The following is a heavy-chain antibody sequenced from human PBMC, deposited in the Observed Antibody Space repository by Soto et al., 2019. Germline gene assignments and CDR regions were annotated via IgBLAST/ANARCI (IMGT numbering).Heavy chain of an antibody. Sequence: ASVKVSCKASGGTFSSYAISWVRQAPGQGLEWMGGIIPIFGTANYAQKFQGRVTITADESTSTAYMELSSLRSEDTAVYYCARDLDSGSYSDAFDIWGKGTMVTVSS. V-gene: IGHV1-69*13. J-gene: IGHJ3*02. CDR1: GGTFSSYA. CDR3: ARDLDSGSYSDAFDI. CDR2: IIPIFGTA. D-gene: IGHD1-26*01.